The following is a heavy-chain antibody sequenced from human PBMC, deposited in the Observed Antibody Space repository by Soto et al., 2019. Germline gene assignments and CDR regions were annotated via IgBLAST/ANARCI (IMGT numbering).Heavy chain of an antibody. V-gene: IGHV1-69*08. Sequence: QVQLVQSGAEVKEPGSSVKVSCKASGGTFSTSTFTWVRQAPGQGLEWMGRIIPILDTADYAQKFQGSVTITAXKXTXTAXMELSSQRSEDTGIYYCARDSPIGSVFSGYDAIDLWGQGTLVTVSP. CDR2: IIPILDTA. J-gene: IGHJ4*02. D-gene: IGHD5-12*01. CDR1: GGTFSTST. CDR3: ARDSPIGSVFSGYDAIDL.